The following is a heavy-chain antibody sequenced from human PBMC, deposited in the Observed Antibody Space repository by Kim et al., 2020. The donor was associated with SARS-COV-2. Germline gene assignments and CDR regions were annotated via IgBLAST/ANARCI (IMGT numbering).Heavy chain of an antibody. Sequence: YADSVKGRLTISRDKSKNTLYLQMNSLRAEDTAVYYCARSSSGYYSDWFDPWGQGTLVTVSS. CDR3: ARSSSGYYSDWFDP. V-gene: IGHV3-30*01. D-gene: IGHD3-22*01. J-gene: IGHJ5*02.